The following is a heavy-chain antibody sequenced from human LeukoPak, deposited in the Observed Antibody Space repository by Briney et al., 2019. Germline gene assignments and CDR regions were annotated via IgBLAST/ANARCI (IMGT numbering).Heavy chain of an antibody. CDR2: IYHSGST. J-gene: IGHJ4*02. CDR1: GGSISSGGYS. Sequence: SQTLSLTCAVSGGSISSGGYSWSWIRQPPGKGLEWIGYIYHSGSTYYNPSLKSRVTISVDRSKNQFPLKLSSVTAADTAVYYCRLLYQTIDYWGQGTLVTVSS. CDR3: RLLYQTIDY. D-gene: IGHD3-16*01. V-gene: IGHV4-30-2*01.